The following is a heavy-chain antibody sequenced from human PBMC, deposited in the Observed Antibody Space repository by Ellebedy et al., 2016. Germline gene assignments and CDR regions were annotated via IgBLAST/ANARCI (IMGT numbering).Heavy chain of an antibody. D-gene: IGHD6-19*01. CDR1: GYTFTMYY. CDR2: IDLSGGRT. J-gene: IGHJ4*02. CDR3: ARESTSSSAWAH. V-gene: IGHV1-46*01. Sequence: ASVKVSCKASGYTFTMYYIHWVRQAPGQGLEWMGIIDLSGGRTSYAQKFQGRVTMTRDTSRSIVYMELNSLRSEDTAIYYCARESTSSSAWAHWGQGTLVTVSS.